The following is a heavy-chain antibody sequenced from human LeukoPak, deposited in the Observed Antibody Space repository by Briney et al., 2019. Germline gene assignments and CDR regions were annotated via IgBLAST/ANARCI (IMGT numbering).Heavy chain of an antibody. D-gene: IGHD2-8*01. CDR1: GFTFSSYG. CDR2: IWYDGSNK. Sequence: GGSLRLSCAASGFTFSSYGMHWVRQAPGKGLEWVAVIWYDGSNKYYADSVKGRFTISRDNSKNTLYLQMNSLRAEDTAVYYCAKEYCSNSVCHSLDYWGQGTLVTVSS. J-gene: IGHJ4*02. V-gene: IGHV3-33*06. CDR3: AKEYCSNSVCHSLDY.